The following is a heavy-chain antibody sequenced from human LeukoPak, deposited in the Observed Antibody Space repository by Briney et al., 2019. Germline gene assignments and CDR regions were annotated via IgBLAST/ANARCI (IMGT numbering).Heavy chain of an antibody. CDR2: ISYDGSNK. CDR1: GFTFSSYA. D-gene: IGHD3-10*01. V-gene: IGHV3-30-3*01. CDR3: ARDRVWFGELLMLYYYYGMDV. Sequence: PGGSLRLSCAASGFTFSSYAMHWVRQAPGKGLEWVAVISYDGSNKYYADSVKGRFTISRDNSKNTLYLQMNSLRAEDTAVYYCARDRVWFGELLMLYYYYGMDVWGQGTTVTVSS. J-gene: IGHJ6*02.